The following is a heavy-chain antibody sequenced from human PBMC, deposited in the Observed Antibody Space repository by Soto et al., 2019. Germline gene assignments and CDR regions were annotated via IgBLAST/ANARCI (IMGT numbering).Heavy chain of an antibody. V-gene: IGHV1-69*02. CDR1: GGTFSSYT. J-gene: IGHJ6*03. D-gene: IGHD2-2*01. CDR2: IIPILGIA. Sequence: ASVKVSCKASGGTFSSYTISWVRQAPGQGLERMGRIIPILGIANYAQKFQGRVTITADKSTSTAYMELSSLRSEDTAVYYCARSDIVVVPAAMDYYYYYMDVWGKGTTVTVSS. CDR3: ARSDIVVVPAAMDYYYYYMDV.